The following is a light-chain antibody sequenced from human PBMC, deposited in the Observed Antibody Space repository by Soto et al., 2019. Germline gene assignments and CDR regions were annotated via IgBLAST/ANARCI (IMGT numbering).Light chain of an antibody. V-gene: IGKV3-20*01. CDR3: QQYNNWPPWT. J-gene: IGKJ1*01. CDR1: QSVSSSY. Sequence: EIVLTQSPGTLSLSPGERATLSCRARQSVSSSYLAWYQQKPGQAPRLLIYGASSRATGIPDRFSGSGSGTDFTLTISSLQSEDFAVYYCQQYNNWPPWTYGQGTKVDI. CDR2: GAS.